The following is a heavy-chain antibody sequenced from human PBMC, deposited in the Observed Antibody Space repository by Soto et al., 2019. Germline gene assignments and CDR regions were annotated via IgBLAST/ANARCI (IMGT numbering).Heavy chain of an antibody. Sequence: GASVKVSCKTSGYTFTAYGLAWLRQAPGQRPEWMGWVSTNDDRTNYAQKFQGRVTMTTDRSTTTTYMELRSLRADDTAVYYCKREINTESSAYYSFAYWGQGTLVTVSS. V-gene: IGHV1-18*01. CDR2: VSTNDDRT. D-gene: IGHD3-22*01. J-gene: IGHJ4*02. CDR3: KREINTESSAYYSFAY. CDR1: GYTFTAYG.